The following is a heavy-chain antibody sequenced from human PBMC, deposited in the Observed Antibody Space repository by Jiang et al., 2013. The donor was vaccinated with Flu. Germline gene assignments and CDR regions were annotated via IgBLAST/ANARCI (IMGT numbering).Heavy chain of an antibody. CDR1: TFTSYY. J-gene: IGHJ3*02. CDR2: INPSGGST. CDR3: ARDRPYYYDSSGYGRTDAFDI. D-gene: IGHD3-22*01. Sequence: TFTSYYMHWVRQAPGQGLEWMGIINPSGGSTSYAQKFQGRVTMTRDTSTSTVYMELSSLRSEDTAVYYCARDRPYYYDSSGYGRTDAFDIWGQGTMVTVSS. V-gene: IGHV1-46*01.